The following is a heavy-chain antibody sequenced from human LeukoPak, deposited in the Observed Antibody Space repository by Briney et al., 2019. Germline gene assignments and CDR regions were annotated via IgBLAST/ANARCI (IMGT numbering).Heavy chain of an antibody. J-gene: IGHJ3*02. CDR3: AKGKTSGWDQDAFDI. CDR1: GFTISSYA. CDR2: IIATGGST. Sequence: GASLRLSCAAAGFTISSYAMSWVRQAPGKGLEWVSRIIATGGSTYYADSVKGRFAISRDNSKNTLYLQLNSLRVEDSAVYYCAKGKTSGWDQDAFDIWGQGTMVTVSS. D-gene: IGHD6-19*01. V-gene: IGHV3-23*01.